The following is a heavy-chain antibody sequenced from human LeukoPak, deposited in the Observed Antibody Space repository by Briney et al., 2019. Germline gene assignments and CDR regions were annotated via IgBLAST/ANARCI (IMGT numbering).Heavy chain of an antibody. J-gene: IGHJ4*02. CDR2: IYYSGST. D-gene: IGHD6-19*01. V-gene: IGHV4-39*07. CDR3: ARDNLGAAVADGDY. Sequence: SETLSLTCTVSGGSISSSSYYWGWIRQPPGKGLEWIGSIYYSGSTYYNPSLKSRVTISVDTPKNQFSLKLSSMTAADTAVYYCARDNLGAAVADGDYWGQGTLVTVSS. CDR1: GGSISSSSYY.